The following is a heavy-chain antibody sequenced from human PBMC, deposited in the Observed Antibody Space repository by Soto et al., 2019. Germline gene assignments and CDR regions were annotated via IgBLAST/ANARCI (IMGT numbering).Heavy chain of an antibody. V-gene: IGHV4-34*01. CDR2: INPTGST. D-gene: IGHD3-16*02. J-gene: IGHJ5*02. Sequence: QVRLQQWGAGLLKPSETLSLTCAVYGGSFIGYYWSWIRQPPGKGLEWIGEINPTGSTNYNPSLKSRVPILIATSKNQFSLKLSAVTAADTAMYYCARANGLRLGELSWGGPNWFDPWGQGTLVTVSS. CDR1: GGSFIGYY. CDR3: ARANGLRLGELSWGGPNWFDP.